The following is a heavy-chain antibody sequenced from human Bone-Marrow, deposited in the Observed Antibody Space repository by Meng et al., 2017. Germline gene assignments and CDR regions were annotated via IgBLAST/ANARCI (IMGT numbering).Heavy chain of an antibody. CDR1: GYTFNAYY. CDR2: INPKSGDT. Sequence: ASAKVSCKPSGYTFNAYYIHWVRQAPGQGLEWMGRINPKSGDTHYAQKFQARVTMTGDTSISTAYMELSGLRSDDTAMYYCARDEDISAAGKLFGDYWGQGTLVTSPQ. CDR3: ARDEDISAAGKLFGDY. V-gene: IGHV1-2*06. D-gene: IGHD6-25*01. J-gene: IGHJ4*02.